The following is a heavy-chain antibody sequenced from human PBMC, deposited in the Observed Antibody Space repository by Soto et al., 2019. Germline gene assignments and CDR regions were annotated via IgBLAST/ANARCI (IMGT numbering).Heavy chain of an antibody. J-gene: IGHJ4*02. CDR3: ARGDNDY. Sequence: ASVKVSCKASGYTFTNYYVQWVRQAPGQGLEWMGVIHPDGGHTTYSQKFQDRVTMTRDTFTSTIYMELSSLRSEDTAVYYCARGDNDYWGQGTLVTVSS. CDR2: IHPDGGHT. V-gene: IGHV1-46*01. CDR1: GYTFTNYY.